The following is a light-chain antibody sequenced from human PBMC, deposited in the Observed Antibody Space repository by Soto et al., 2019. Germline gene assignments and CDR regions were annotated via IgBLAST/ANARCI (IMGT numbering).Light chain of an antibody. CDR2: DAS. J-gene: IGKJ5*01. CDR1: QSVSSN. CDR3: QQRSNWHTIT. V-gene: IGKV3-11*01. Sequence: EVVMTQSPATLSVSPGERATLSCRAVQSVSSNLAWYQQKPGQAPRLLIYDASHRAAGIPARFSGSGFGTAFTLTISSLEPEDAAVSYCQQRSNWHTITFGQGTRLEIK.